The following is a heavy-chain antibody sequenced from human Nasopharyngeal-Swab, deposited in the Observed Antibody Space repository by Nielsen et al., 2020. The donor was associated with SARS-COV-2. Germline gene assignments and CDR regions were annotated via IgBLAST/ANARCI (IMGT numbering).Heavy chain of an antibody. D-gene: IGHD3-3*01. CDR1: GFTFSSYG. CDR2: ISYDGSNK. CDR3: AKVGGGYYDFWSGYLGGSDY. Sequence: GGSLKISCAASGFTFSSYGMHWVRQAPGKGLEWVAVISYDGSNKYYADSVKGRFTISRDNSKNTLYLQMNSLRAEDTAVYYCAKVGGGYYDFWSGYLGGSDYWGQGTLVTVSS. V-gene: IGHV3-30*18. J-gene: IGHJ4*02.